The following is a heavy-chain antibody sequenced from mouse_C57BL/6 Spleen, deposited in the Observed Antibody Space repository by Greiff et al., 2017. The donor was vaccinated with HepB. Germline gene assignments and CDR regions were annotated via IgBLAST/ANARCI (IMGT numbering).Heavy chain of an antibody. V-gene: IGHV14-4*01. D-gene: IGHD2-4*01. Sequence: VQLKESGAELVRPGASVKLSCTASGFNIKDDYMHWVKQRPEQGLEWIGWIDPENGDTEYASKFQGKATITADTSSNTAYLQLSSLTSEDTAVYYCTTLRGIAYDYDGFAYWGQGTLVTVSA. CDR3: TTLRGIAYDYDGFAY. CDR2: IDPENGDT. J-gene: IGHJ3*01. CDR1: GFNIKDDY.